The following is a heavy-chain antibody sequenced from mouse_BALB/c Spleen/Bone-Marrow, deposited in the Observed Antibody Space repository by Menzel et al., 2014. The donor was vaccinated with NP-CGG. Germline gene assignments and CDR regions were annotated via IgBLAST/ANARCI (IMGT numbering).Heavy chain of an antibody. D-gene: IGHD2-4*01. Sequence: QVQLKQSGAELVKPGASVKLSCKASGYTFTSYWMHWVKQRPEQGLEWIGEINPSNGRTNYNEKFKTKATLTVDKSSNTAYMQLSRLTSEDSAVYYCARKGADYEDYWGQGTTLTVSS. CDR3: ARKGADYEDY. CDR2: INPSNGRT. V-gene: IGHV1S81*02. CDR1: GYTFTSYW. J-gene: IGHJ2*01.